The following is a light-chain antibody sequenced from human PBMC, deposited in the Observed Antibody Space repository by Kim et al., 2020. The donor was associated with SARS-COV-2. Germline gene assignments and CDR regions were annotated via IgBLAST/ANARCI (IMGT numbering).Light chain of an antibody. CDR3: QVWDSSTGGV. V-gene: IGLV3-9*01. Sequence: VALGQTARITCEGNNIGSKNVHWYQQKPGQAPVLGIYRDSNRPSGIPERFSGSNSGNTATLTISRAQAGDEADYYCQVWDSSTGGVFGGGTQLTVL. CDR1: NIGSKN. CDR2: RDS. J-gene: IGLJ2*01.